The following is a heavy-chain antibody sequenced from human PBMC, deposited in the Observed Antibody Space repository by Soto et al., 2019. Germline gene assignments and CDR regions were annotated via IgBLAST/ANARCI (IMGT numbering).Heavy chain of an antibody. CDR1: GYTFTSYG. D-gene: IGHD3-22*01. V-gene: IGHV1-18*01. Sequence: ASVKVSCKASGYTFTSYGISWVRQAPGQGLEWMGWISAYNGNTNYAQKLQGRVTMTTDTSTSTAYVELRSLRSDDTAVYYCARVEVNYYDSSGYYLSAFDIWGQGTMVTVSS. CDR3: ARVEVNYYDSSGYYLSAFDI. CDR2: ISAYNGNT. J-gene: IGHJ3*02.